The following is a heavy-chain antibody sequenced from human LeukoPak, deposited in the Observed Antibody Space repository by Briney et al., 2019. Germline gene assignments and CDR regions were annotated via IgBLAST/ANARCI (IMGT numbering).Heavy chain of an antibody. Sequence: PGRSLRLSCAASGFTFSSYGMHWVRQAPGKGLEWVAVIWYNGINKYYADSLKGRFTISRDNSKNTLYLQMNSLRAEDTAVYYCAKDYDSLDYWGQGTLVTVSS. CDR3: AKDYDSLDY. V-gene: IGHV3-33*06. CDR2: IWYNGINK. D-gene: IGHD3-3*01. J-gene: IGHJ4*02. CDR1: GFTFSSYG.